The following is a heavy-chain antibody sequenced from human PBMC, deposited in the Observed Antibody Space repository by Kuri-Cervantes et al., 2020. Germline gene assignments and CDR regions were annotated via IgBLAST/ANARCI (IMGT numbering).Heavy chain of an antibody. CDR3: ARDAAGGAHTDY. CDR2: IWYDGSNK. Sequence: GGSLRLSCAASGFTFSSYGMHWVRQAPGKGLEWVAVIWYDGSNKYYADSVKGRFTISRDNAKNSLCLQMNSLRAEDTAVYYCARDAAGGAHTDYWGQGTLVTVSS. CDR1: GFTFSSYG. V-gene: IGHV3-33*01. J-gene: IGHJ4*02. D-gene: IGHD2-15*01.